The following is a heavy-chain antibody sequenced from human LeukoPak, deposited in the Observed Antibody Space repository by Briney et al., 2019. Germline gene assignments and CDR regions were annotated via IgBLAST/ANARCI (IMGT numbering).Heavy chain of an antibody. J-gene: IGHJ6*02. CDR2: ISSSSSYI. CDR3: ARDAAGKYSSFIYYYYGMDV. D-gene: IGHD6-6*01. Sequence: PGGSLRLSCAASGFTFNNYAMSWVRQAPGKGLERVSSISSSSSYIYYADSVKGRFTVSRDNAKNSLYLQMNSLRAEDTAVYYCARDAAGKYSSFIYYYYGMDVWGQGTTVTVSS. V-gene: IGHV3-21*01. CDR1: GFTFNNYA.